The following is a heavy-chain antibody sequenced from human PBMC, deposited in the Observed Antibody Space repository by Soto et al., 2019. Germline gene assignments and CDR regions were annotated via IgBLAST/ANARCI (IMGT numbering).Heavy chain of an antibody. CDR1: GFTFSSYS. V-gene: IGHV3-21*01. J-gene: IGHJ6*02. D-gene: IGHD3-3*01. Sequence: PGGSLRLSCAASGFTFSSYSMNWVRQAPGKGLEWVSSISSSSSYIYYADSVKGRFTISRDNAKNSLYLQMNSLRAEDTAVYYCARVPYDYDFAPMDVWGQGTTVTVS. CDR3: ARVPYDYDFAPMDV. CDR2: ISSSSSYI.